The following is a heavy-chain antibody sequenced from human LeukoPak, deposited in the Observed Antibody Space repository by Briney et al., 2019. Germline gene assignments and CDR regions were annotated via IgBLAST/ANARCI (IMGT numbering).Heavy chain of an antibody. CDR2: ISFSDETT. J-gene: IGHJ6*03. Sequence: PGGSLRLSCAASGFSLRTYGMSWVRQAPGKGLEWVSTISFSDETTYYTDSVKGRFTISRDNSKNTLYLQMNSLRAEDTAVYYCARCLLHLWNQYYYYYMGVWGKGTTVTVSS. D-gene: IGHD1-14*01. CDR3: ARCLLHLWNQYYYYYMGV. V-gene: IGHV3-23*01. CDR1: GFSLRTYG.